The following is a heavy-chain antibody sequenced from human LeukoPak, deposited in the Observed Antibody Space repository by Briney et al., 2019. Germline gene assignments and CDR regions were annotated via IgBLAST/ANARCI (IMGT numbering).Heavy chain of an antibody. CDR2: VYSSGST. Sequence: KPSGTLSLTCTVSSGSISSYYWSWIRQPAGKGLEWIGRVYSSGSTNYNPSLKSRVTMSVDTSKNQFSLKLSSLTAADTAVYYCARDRDWNKWFDPWGQGTLVTVSS. J-gene: IGHJ5*02. V-gene: IGHV4-4*07. D-gene: IGHD3/OR15-3a*01. CDR1: SGSISSYY. CDR3: ARDRDWNKWFDP.